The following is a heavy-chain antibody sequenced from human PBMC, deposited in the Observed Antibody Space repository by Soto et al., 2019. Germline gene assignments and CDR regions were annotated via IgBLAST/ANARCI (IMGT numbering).Heavy chain of an antibody. CDR1: GFTFSSYA. V-gene: IGHV3-23*01. Sequence: GSLRLSCAASGFTFSSYAMSWVRQAPGKGLEWVSAISGSGGSTYYADSVKGRFTISRDNSKNTLYLQMNSLRAEDTAVYYCAKDQMVYYDFWYDAFDIWGQGTMVTVSS. CDR2: ISGSGGST. J-gene: IGHJ3*02. CDR3: AKDQMVYYDFWYDAFDI. D-gene: IGHD3-3*01.